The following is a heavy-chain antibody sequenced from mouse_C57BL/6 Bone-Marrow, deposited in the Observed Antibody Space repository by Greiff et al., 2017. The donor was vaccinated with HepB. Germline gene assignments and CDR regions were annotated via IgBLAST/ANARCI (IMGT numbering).Heavy chain of an antibody. CDR3: ARLGFDY. CDR1: GFTFSDYY. J-gene: IGHJ2*01. Sequence: EVQRVESGGGLVQPGGSLKLSCAASGFTFSDYYMYWVRQTPERRLEWVAYISNGGGSTYYPDTVQGRFTISRDNAKNTQYLQMSLLKSEDTAMYYCARLGFDYWGQGTTLTVSS. CDR2: ISNGGGST. V-gene: IGHV5-12*01.